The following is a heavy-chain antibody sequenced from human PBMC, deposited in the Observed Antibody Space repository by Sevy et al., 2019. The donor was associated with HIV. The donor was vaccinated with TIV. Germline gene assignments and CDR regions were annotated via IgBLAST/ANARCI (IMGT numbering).Heavy chain of an antibody. CDR1: GGSISSYY. Sequence: SETLSLTCTVSGGSISSYYWSWIRQPAGKGLEWIGRIYTSGSTNYNPSLKSRVTMSVDTSKNQFSLKLGSVTAADTAVYYCARTRLLDYYYYMDVWGKGTTVTVSS. CDR3: ARTRLLDYYYYMDV. V-gene: IGHV4-4*07. J-gene: IGHJ6*03. CDR2: IYTSGST.